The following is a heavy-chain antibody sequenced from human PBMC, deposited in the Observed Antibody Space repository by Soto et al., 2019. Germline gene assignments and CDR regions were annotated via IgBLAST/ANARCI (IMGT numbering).Heavy chain of an antibody. Sequence: PSDTLSLTCSVSGGSISSGGYYGSWIRQHPGKGLEWIGYIYYSGSPYYNPSLKSRITTSVDTSTNQFSLNLISVTAPDTALYYCATGFLEWLFFDYWGQGSLVTV. CDR1: GGSISSGGYY. CDR2: IYYSGSP. J-gene: IGHJ4*02. D-gene: IGHD3-3*01. V-gene: IGHV4-31*02. CDR3: ATGFLEWLFFDY.